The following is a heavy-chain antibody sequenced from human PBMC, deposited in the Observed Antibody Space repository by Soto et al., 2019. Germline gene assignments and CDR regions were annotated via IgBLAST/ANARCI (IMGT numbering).Heavy chain of an antibody. V-gene: IGHV5-51*01. Sequence: GESLGISCQASGYRFSSFWIGWVRQMPGKGLEWMGIAQPGYSDTRYSPAFQGHVTISADESTNTAYLQWSSLRASDTAMYFCARHGYSSCWYPDHWGQGTLVTVSS. CDR3: ARHGYSSCWYPDH. J-gene: IGHJ4*02. D-gene: IGHD6-13*01. CDR1: GYRFSSFW. CDR2: AQPGYSDT.